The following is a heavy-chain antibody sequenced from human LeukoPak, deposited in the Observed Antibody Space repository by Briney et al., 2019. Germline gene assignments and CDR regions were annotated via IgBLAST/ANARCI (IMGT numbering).Heavy chain of an antibody. J-gene: IGHJ4*02. Sequence: GGSLRLSCAASGFTFSSYGMHWVRQAPGKGLEWVAVISYDGSNKYYADSVKGRFTISRDNSKNTLHLQMNSLRAEDTAVYYCAKDGTWIQLWLLSYFDYWGQGTLVTVSS. V-gene: IGHV3-30*18. CDR2: ISYDGSNK. CDR3: AKDGTWIQLWLLSYFDY. D-gene: IGHD5-18*01. CDR1: GFTFSSYG.